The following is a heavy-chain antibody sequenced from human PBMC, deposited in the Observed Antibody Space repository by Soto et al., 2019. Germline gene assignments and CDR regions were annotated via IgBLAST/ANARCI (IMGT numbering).Heavy chain of an antibody. D-gene: IGHD1-26*01. CDR3: ARDTNSLDS. V-gene: IGHV4-38-2*02. CDR1: SHSLSSGFF. CDR2: IFHTGDT. J-gene: IGHJ4*02. Sequence: SETLSLTCSVSSHSLSSGFFWGWIRQPPGKGLEWIGSIFHTGDTYYSPSLKSRTTLSVDTAKNQFSLTLTSLTAADTAIYYCARDTNSLDSWGLGTLVIVSS.